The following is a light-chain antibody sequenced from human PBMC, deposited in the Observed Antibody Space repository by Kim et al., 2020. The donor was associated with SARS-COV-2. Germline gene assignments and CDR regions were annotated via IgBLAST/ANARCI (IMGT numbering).Light chain of an antibody. Sequence: ASVGERVTITCRASQDIANSLAWYQQKPGKVPQVLIYAASTLQSGVPSRFSGSGSGTDFTLTIGSLQTEDGATYYCQKYNSAPWTFGPGNKVDIK. V-gene: IGKV1-27*01. J-gene: IGKJ1*01. CDR1: QDIANS. CDR2: AAS. CDR3: QKYNSAPWT.